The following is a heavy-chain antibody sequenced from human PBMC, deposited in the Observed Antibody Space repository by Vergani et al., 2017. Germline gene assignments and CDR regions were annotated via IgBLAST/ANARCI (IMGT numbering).Heavy chain of an antibody. V-gene: IGHV4-61*02. Sequence: QVQLQESGPGLVKPSQTLSLTCTVSGGSISSGSYYWSWIRQPAGKGLEWIGRIYTSGCTNYNPSLKGRVTISVDTSKNQFSLKLSSVTAADTAVYYCAGQFREGPGLDYWGQGTLVTVS. CDR3: AGQFREGPGLDY. J-gene: IGHJ4*02. D-gene: IGHD3-10*01. CDR1: GGSISSGSYY. CDR2: IYTSGCT.